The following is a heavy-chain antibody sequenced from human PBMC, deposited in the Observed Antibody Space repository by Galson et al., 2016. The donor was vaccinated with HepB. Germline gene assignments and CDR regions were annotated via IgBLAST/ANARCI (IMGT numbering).Heavy chain of an antibody. J-gene: IGHJ3*02. CDR3: ARDAWSGYYARDAFDI. CDR1: GFTFSRYG. Sequence: SLRLSCAASGFTFSRYGLHWVRQAPGKGPEWVAVISYDGGDKHYADSVKGRFTVSRDNSKNTLFLQMNSVRVEDNAVYYCARDAWSGYYARDAFDIWGQVTMVTVSS. V-gene: IGHV3-30*19. D-gene: IGHD3-3*01. CDR2: ISYDGGDK.